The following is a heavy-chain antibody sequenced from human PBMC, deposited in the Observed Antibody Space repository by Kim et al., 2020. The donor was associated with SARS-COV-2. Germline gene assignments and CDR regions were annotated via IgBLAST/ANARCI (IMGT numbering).Heavy chain of an antibody. D-gene: IGHD3-10*01. CDR1: GGSFSGYY. CDR2: INHSGRT. J-gene: IGHJ4*02. Sequence: SETLSLTCAVYGGSFSGYYWSWIRQPPGKGLEWIGEINHSGRTNYNPSLKSRVTISVDTSKNQFSLKLTSVTAAETAVYYCARRLSNTSGWGSHYCDLWGQGILVTVSS. V-gene: IGHV4-34*01. CDR3: ARRLSNTSGWGSHYCDL.